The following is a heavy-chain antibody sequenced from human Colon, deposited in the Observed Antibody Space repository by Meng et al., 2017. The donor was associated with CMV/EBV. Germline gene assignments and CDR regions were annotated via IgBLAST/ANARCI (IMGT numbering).Heavy chain of an antibody. V-gene: IGHV3-48*04. Sequence: GGSLRLSCAAPGFTFSSYSMNWVRQAPGKGLEWVSYISSSSSTIYYADSVKGRFTISRDNAKNSLYLQMNSLRAEDTAVYYCARDLLYDSSGYYYYGMDVWGQGTTVTVSS. CDR1: GFTFSSYS. CDR2: ISSSSSTI. J-gene: IGHJ6*02. CDR3: ARDLLYDSSGYYYYGMDV. D-gene: IGHD3-22*01.